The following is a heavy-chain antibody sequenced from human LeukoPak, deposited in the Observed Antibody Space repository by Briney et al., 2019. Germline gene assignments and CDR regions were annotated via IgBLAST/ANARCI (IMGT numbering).Heavy chain of an antibody. CDR2: IYPADSDI. D-gene: IGHD6-13*01. J-gene: IGHJ4*02. Sequence: GESLKISCKGSGYSINNYWIGWVRQMPGKGLEWMGIIYPADSDIRYSPSFQGQVTISADKSISTAYLQWSSLKASDTAMYYCARQNRANIAAAPIDYWGQGTLVTVSS. V-gene: IGHV5-51*01. CDR3: ARQNRANIAAAPIDY. CDR1: GYSINNYW.